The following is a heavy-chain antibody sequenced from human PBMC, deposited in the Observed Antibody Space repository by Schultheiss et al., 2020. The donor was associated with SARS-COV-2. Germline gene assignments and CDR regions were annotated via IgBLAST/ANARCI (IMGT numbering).Heavy chain of an antibody. CDR1: GFTFSNAW. D-gene: IGHD1-26*01. CDR3: AKDFGVGARGYYFDY. V-gene: IGHV3-11*04. J-gene: IGHJ4*02. CDR2: ISSSGSTI. Sequence: GESLKISCAASGFTFSNAWMSWIRQAPGKGLEWVSYISSSGSTIYYADSVKGRFTISRDNAKNSLYLQMNSLRAEDTAVYYCAKDFGVGARGYYFDYWGQGTLVTVSS.